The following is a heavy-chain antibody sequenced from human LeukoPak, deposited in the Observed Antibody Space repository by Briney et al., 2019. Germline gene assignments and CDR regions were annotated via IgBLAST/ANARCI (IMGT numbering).Heavy chain of an antibody. J-gene: IGHJ4*02. D-gene: IGHD2-2*02. V-gene: IGHV1-2*02. Sequence: ASVRVSCKTSGYTFTDYYLHWLRQAPGQGPEWVGRIDPNSGGTHYAQKFQGRVTVTRDTSTSTVYMDLSGLRSDDTAVYYCARVPRPYTISRFHYWGQGTLVTVSS. CDR1: GYTFTDYY. CDR2: IDPNSGGT. CDR3: ARVPRPYTISRFHY.